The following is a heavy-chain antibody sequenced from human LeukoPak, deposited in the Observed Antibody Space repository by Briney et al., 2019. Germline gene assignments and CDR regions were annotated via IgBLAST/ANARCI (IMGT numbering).Heavy chain of an antibody. D-gene: IGHD3-10*01. Sequence: PAWSLRLSCAAAGFTFSDYYMSWIRQAPGKGLEWVSYISSSGSTIYYADSVKGRFTISRDNAKNSLYLQMNSLRAEDTAVYYCARDSRFGELSYWGQGTLVTVSS. J-gene: IGHJ4*02. CDR1: GFTFSDYY. CDR3: ARDSRFGELSY. CDR2: ISSSGSTI. V-gene: IGHV3-11*01.